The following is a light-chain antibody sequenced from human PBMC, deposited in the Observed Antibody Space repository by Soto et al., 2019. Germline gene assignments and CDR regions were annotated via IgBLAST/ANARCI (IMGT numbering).Light chain of an antibody. CDR3: QQYTNWPPNT. J-gene: IGKJ5*01. V-gene: IGKV3-15*01. CDR2: GAS. Sequence: EVVMRQSPGTLSLSPGESATLSCRASQRVYSNLAWYQQRPGQAPRLLIYGASTRATGVPARFSGRGSGTEFTLTISSLQSEDFAVYYCQQYTNWPPNTFGQGTRLEIK. CDR1: QRVYSN.